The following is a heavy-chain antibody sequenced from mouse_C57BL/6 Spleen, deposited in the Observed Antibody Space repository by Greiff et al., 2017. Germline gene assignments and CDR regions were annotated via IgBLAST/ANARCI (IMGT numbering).Heavy chain of an antibody. Sequence: EVQLQQSGPELVKPGASVKISCKASGYTFTDYYMNWVKQSHGKSLEWIGDINPNNGGTSYNQKFKGKATLTVDKSSSTAYMELRSLTSEDSAVYYCARSMGITQGTGWYFDVWGTGTTVTVSS. CDR3: ARSMGITQGTGWYFDV. V-gene: IGHV1-26*01. CDR1: GYTFTDYY. CDR2: INPNNGGT. D-gene: IGHD1-1*01. J-gene: IGHJ1*03.